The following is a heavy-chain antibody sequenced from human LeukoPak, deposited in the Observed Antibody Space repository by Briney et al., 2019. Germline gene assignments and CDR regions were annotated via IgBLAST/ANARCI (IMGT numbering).Heavy chain of an antibody. Sequence: GGSLRLSCAASGFTFSSYSMNWVRQAPGKGLEWVSSISSSSSYIYYADSVKGRFTISRDNAKNSLYLQMNSLRAEDTAVYYCARNQKQLGGWRGGRYFDYWGQGTLVTVSS. CDR2: ISSSSSYI. CDR1: GFTFSSYS. CDR3: ARNQKQLGGWRGGRYFDY. V-gene: IGHV3-21*01. J-gene: IGHJ4*02. D-gene: IGHD6-6*01.